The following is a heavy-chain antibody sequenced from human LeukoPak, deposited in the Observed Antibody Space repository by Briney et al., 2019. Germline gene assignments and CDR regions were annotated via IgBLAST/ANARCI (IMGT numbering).Heavy chain of an antibody. CDR3: ARDLGDAYYYDSSGYYPIFDY. CDR1: GDSVSSNSAA. CDR2: TYYRSKWYN. V-gene: IGHV6-1*01. J-gene: IGHJ4*02. D-gene: IGHD3-22*01. Sequence: SQTLSLTCAISGDSVSSNSAAWHWIRQSPSRGLEWLGRTYYRSKWYNDYAVSVKSRITINPDTSKNQFSLQLNSVTPEDTAVYYCARDLGDAYYYDSSGYYPIFDYWGQGTLVTVSS.